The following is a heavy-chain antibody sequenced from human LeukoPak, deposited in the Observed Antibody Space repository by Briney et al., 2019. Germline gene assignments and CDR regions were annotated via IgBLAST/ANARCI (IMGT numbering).Heavy chain of an antibody. CDR3: GKTTTGYSSGRYPGWPVDY. Sequence: PGGSLRLSCAASGFTFNSYAMYWVRQAPGNGLEWVSGIFGSGGSAHYADSVKGRFTISRDNSKNTVYLQMDSLRVEDTAVYYCGKTTTGYSSGRYPGWPVDYWGQGTLVTVSS. CDR2: IFGSGGSA. CDR1: GFTFNSYA. D-gene: IGHD6-19*01. J-gene: IGHJ4*02. V-gene: IGHV3-23*01.